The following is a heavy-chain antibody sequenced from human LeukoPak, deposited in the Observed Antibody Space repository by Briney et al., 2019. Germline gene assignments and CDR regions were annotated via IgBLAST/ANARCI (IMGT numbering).Heavy chain of an antibody. D-gene: IGHD3-10*01. CDR2: IDHSGST. CDR1: GGSFSGYY. J-gene: IGHJ3*02. Sequence: SETLSLTCAVYGGSFSGYYWTWIRQPPGKGLEWIGEIDHSGSTNYNPSLKSRVTISVDTSNNQFSLRLSSVTAADTAVYYCASPYGSGSYSDAFDIWGQGTMVIVSS. V-gene: IGHV4-34*01. CDR3: ASPYGSGSYSDAFDI.